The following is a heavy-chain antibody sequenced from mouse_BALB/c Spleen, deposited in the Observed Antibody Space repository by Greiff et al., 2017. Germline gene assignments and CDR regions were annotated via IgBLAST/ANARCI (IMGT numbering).Heavy chain of an antibody. CDR1: GFTFSDYY. CDR3: ARDWAMDY. J-gene: IGHJ4*01. Sequence: EVPGVESGGGLVKPGGSLKLSCAASGFTFSDYYMYWVRQTPEKRLEWVATISDGGSYTYYPDSVKGRFTISRDNAKNNLYLQMSSLKSEDTAMYYCARDWAMDYWGQGTSVTVSS. V-gene: IGHV5-4*02. CDR2: ISDGGSYT.